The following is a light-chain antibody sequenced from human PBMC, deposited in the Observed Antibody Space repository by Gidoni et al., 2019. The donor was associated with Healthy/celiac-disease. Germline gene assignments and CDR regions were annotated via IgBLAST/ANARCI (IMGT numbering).Light chain of an antibody. CDR1: QSVSSSY. CDR3: QQYGSSPFT. CDR2: GAS. V-gene: IGKV3-20*01. Sequence: EIVFTQSPGTLSLSPGERATLSCRASQSVSSSYLAWYQQKPGQAPRLLIYGASSRATGIPARFSGSGSGTDFTLTISRLEPEDFAVYYCQQYGSSPFTFGPGTKVEIK. J-gene: IGKJ3*01.